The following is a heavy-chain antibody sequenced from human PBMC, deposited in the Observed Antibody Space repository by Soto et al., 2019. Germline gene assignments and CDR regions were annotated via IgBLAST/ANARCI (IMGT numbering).Heavy chain of an antibody. CDR3: ARDFKDSQYYYSSMDV. Sequence: EVQLVESGGGLVKPGGSLRLSCVASGFTFSSYSMNWVRQAPGKGLEWVSSISSGSNYTYYADSVKGRFTISRDNAKNSVYLQMTSLRPEDTALYYCARDFKDSQYYYSSMDVSGKRPRVHVSS. J-gene: IGHJ6*03. CDR1: GFTFSSYS. CDR2: ISSGSNYT. V-gene: IGHV3-21*06.